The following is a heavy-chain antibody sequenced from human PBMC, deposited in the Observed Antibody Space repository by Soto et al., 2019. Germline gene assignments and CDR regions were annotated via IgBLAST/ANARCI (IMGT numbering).Heavy chain of an antibody. CDR2: IYWDDDK. Sequence: QITLKESGPTLVKPTQTLTLTCTFSGFSLSTGEVGVGWIRQPPGKALESLALIYWDDDKRYSPSLKSRLTXTXDXXKNPVVLTMTNMDPVDTATYYCARESAFYYYAMDVWGQGTTVTVS. V-gene: IGHV2-5*02. CDR3: ARESAFYYYAMDV. CDR1: GFSLSTGEVG. D-gene: IGHD6-25*01. J-gene: IGHJ6*02.